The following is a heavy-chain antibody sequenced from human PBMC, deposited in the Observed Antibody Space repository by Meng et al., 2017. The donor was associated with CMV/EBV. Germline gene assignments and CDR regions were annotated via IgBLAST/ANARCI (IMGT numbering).Heavy chain of an antibody. Sequence: SETLSLTCTVSGGSISSSSYYWGWIRQPPGKGLEWIGSIYYSGSTYYNPSPKSRVTISVDTSKNQFSLKLSSVTAADTAMYYCARQVDSSFFDYWGQGTLVTVSS. V-gene: IGHV4-39*07. J-gene: IGHJ4*02. CDR2: IYYSGST. CDR3: ARQVDSSFFDY. D-gene: IGHD6-6*01. CDR1: GGSISSSSYY.